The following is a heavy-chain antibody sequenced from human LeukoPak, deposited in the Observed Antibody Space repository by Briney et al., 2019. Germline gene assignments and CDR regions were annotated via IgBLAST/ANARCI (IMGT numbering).Heavy chain of an antibody. CDR2: IYTSGST. J-gene: IGHJ4*02. V-gene: IGHV4-61*02. CDR1: GGSISSGSYY. Sequence: SETLSLTCTVSGGSISSGSYYWSWIRQPAGKGLEWIGRIYTSGSTNYNPSLKSRVTISVDTSKNQFSLKLSSVTAADTAVYYCARDWYDSSGYSALFDYWGQGTLVTVSS. D-gene: IGHD3-22*01. CDR3: ARDWYDSSGYSALFDY.